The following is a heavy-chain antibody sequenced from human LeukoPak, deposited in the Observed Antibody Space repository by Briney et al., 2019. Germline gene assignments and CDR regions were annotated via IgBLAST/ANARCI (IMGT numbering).Heavy chain of an antibody. J-gene: IGHJ4*02. Sequence: SETLSLTCAVSGGSISSNSYYWGWIRQPPGKGLEWIGSIYYSGSTYYNPSLKSRVTISVDTSKNQFSLKLSSVTAADTAVYYCARGSAAGAPHDFDYWGQGTLVTVSS. V-gene: IGHV4-39*07. D-gene: IGHD6-13*01. CDR3: ARGSAAGAPHDFDY. CDR2: IYYSGST. CDR1: GGSISSNSYY.